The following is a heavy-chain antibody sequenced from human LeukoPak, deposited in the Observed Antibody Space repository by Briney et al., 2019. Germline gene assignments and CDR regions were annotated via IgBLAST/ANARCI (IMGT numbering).Heavy chain of an antibody. Sequence: PSETLSLACTVSSGSISTSNYYWSWIRQPPGKGLEWIGSIYYSGSTYYNPSLKSRVTISVDTSKNQFSLKLSSVTAADTAVYYCARDPYSGNYGAYYYYYMDVWGKGTTVTISS. CDR3: ARDPYSGNYGAYYYYYMDV. V-gene: IGHV4-39*02. J-gene: IGHJ6*03. D-gene: IGHD1-26*01. CDR1: SGSISTSNYY. CDR2: IYYSGST.